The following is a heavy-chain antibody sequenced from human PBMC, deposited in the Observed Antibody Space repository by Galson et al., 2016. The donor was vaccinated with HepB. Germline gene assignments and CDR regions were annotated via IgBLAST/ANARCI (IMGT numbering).Heavy chain of an antibody. CDR3: ARTSYRECTGTRCVNFRSYYYYMDV. V-gene: IGHV3-53*01. CDR1: GFTVSSYY. Sequence: SLRLSCAASGFTVSSYYMSWVRQAPGKRLEWVSVIFYGGTTYYADSVEGRFTISRDDSMNTLYLQMNSLTAEDTAVYFCARTSYRECTGTRCVNFRSYYYYMDVWGKGTTVTVSS. J-gene: IGHJ6*03. CDR2: IFYGGTT. D-gene: IGHD2-2*01.